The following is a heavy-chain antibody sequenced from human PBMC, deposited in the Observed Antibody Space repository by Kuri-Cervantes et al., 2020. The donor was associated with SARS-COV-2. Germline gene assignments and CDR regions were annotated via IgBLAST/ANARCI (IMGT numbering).Heavy chain of an antibody. J-gene: IGHJ3*02. CDR2: ISSSSSTI. CDR1: GFTFSSYS. CDR3: ARDQRPTFYYDSSEGAFDI. V-gene: IGHV3-48*01. Sequence: GESPKIPCAASGFTFSSYSMNWVRQAPGKGLEWVSYISSSSSTIYYADSVKGRFTISRDNAKYSLYLQMNSLRAEDTAVYYCARDQRPTFYYDSSEGAFDIWGQGTMVTVSS. D-gene: IGHD3-22*01.